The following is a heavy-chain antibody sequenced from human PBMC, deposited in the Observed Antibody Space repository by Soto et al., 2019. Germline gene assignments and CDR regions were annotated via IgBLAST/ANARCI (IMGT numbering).Heavy chain of an antibody. CDR3: TTTTQIAAAGTGWQGGSYGDAFDI. J-gene: IGHJ3*02. CDR1: GFTFSSYS. Sequence: GGSLRLSCAASGFTFSSYSMNWVRQAPGKGLEWVGRIKSKTDGGTTDYAAPVKGRFTISRDDSKNTLYLQMNSLKTEDTAVYYCTTTTQIAAAGTGWQGGSYGDAFDIWGQGTMVTVSS. CDR2: IKSKTDGGTT. D-gene: IGHD6-13*01. V-gene: IGHV3-15*07.